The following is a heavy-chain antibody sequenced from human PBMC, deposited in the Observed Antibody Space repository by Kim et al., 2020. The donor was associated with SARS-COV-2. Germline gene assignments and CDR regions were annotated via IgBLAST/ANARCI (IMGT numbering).Heavy chain of an antibody. CDR1: GFTFSNYD. CDR2: IYSGGSST. V-gene: IGHV3-23*03. Sequence: GGSLRLSCAASGFTFSNYDMNWGRQAPGKGLEWVSVIYSGGSSTYYADSVKGRFTISRDNSRNTLYLQMNSLRAEDTAVYDCAKRLGSSAWYWGDWGQGTLVTVSS. J-gene: IGHJ4*02. D-gene: IGHD6-19*01. CDR3: AKRLGSSAWYWGD.